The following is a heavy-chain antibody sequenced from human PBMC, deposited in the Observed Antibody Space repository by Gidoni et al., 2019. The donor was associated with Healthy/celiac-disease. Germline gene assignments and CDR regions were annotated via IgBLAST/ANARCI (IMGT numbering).Heavy chain of an antibody. CDR3: ARGPYDSSGYLYYFDY. V-gene: IGHV3-48*02. CDR1: GFTFSSYS. Sequence: EVQLVESGGGLVQPGGSLRLSCAASGFTFSSYSMNWVRQAPGKGLEWVSYISSSSSTIYYADSVKGRFTISRDNAKNSLYLQMNSLRDEDTAVYYCARGPYDSSGYLYYFDYWGQGTLVTVSS. J-gene: IGHJ4*02. D-gene: IGHD3-22*01. CDR2: ISSSSSTI.